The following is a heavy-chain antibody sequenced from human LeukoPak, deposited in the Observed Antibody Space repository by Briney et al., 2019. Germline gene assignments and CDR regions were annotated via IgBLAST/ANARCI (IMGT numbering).Heavy chain of an antibody. D-gene: IGHD5-24*01. CDR2: ISYDGSNK. V-gene: IGHV3-30*18. J-gene: IGHJ6*02. CDR1: GFTFSSYG. CDR3: EKEPRDGYNYGYYYGMDV. Sequence: GGSLRLSCAASGFTFSSYGMHWVRQSPGKGLEWVAVISYDGSNKYYADSVKGRFTISRDNSKNTLYLQMNSLRAEDTAVYYCEKEPRDGYNYGYYYGMDVWGQGTTVTVSS.